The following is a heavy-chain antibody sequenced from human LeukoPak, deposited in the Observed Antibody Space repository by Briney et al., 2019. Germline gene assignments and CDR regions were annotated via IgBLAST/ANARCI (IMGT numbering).Heavy chain of an antibody. Sequence: PSETLSLTCAVYGGSFSGYYWSWIRQPPGKGLEWIGEINHSGSTNYNPSLKSRVTISVDTSKNQFSLKLSSVTAADTAVYYCARAVPYCYYMDVWGKGTTVIVSS. V-gene: IGHV4-34*01. CDR1: GGSFSGYY. CDR2: INHSGST. CDR3: ARAVPYCYYMDV. J-gene: IGHJ6*03. D-gene: IGHD6-6*01.